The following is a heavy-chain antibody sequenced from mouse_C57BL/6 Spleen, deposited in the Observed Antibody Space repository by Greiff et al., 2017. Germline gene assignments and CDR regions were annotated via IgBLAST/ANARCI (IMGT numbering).Heavy chain of an antibody. V-gene: IGHV5-17*01. CDR3: ARPSGSSLYWYFDV. CDR1: GFTFSDYG. CDR2: ISSGSSTI. Sequence: EVHLVESGGGLVKPGGSLKLSCAASGFTFSDYGMHWVRQAPEKGLEWVAYISSGSSTIYYADTVKGRFTISRDNAKNTLFLQMTSLRSEDTAMYYCARPSGSSLYWYFDVWGTGTTVTVSS. J-gene: IGHJ1*03. D-gene: IGHD1-1*01.